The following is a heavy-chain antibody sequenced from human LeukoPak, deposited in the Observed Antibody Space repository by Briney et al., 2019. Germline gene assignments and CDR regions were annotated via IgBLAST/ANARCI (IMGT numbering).Heavy chain of an antibody. D-gene: IGHD3-10*01. V-gene: IGHV3-23*01. Sequence: PGGSLRLSCAASGFTFSSYSMNWVRQAPGEGLEWVSSITTSGGSTYYADSVKGRFTISRDNAKNTLYLQMNSLRAEDTAVYYCAKDHYVSGRYDAFDIWGQGTMVTVSS. CDR2: ITTSGGST. J-gene: IGHJ3*02. CDR1: GFTFSSYS. CDR3: AKDHYVSGRYDAFDI.